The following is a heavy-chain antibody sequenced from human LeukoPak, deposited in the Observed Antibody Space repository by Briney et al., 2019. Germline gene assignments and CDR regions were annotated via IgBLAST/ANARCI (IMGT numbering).Heavy chain of an antibody. V-gene: IGHV3-23*01. J-gene: IGHJ4*02. CDR1: GFTFRSYA. CDR3: ARDMRYSSSWDDY. D-gene: IGHD6-13*01. Sequence: GGSLRLSCAVSGFTFRSYAMKWVRQAPGKGLEWVSAISGSGGTTYYADSVKGRFTISRDNSKNTLYLQITSLRAEDTAVYYCARDMRYSSSWDDYWGQGTLVTVSS. CDR2: ISGSGGTT.